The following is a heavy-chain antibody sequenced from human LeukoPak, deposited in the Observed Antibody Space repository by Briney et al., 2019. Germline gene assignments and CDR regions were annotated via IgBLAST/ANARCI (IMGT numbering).Heavy chain of an antibody. D-gene: IGHD3-22*01. J-gene: IGHJ4*02. V-gene: IGHV3-48*03. CDR3: VRVDSSDTNFDY. Sequence: GGSLRLSCAASGFTFSSYEMNWVRQAPGKGLEWVSYISSSGSTIYYADSVKGRFTISRDNAKNSLYLQMNSLRAEDTAVYYCVRVDSSDTNFDYWGQGTLVTVSS. CDR1: GFTFSSYE. CDR2: ISSSGSTI.